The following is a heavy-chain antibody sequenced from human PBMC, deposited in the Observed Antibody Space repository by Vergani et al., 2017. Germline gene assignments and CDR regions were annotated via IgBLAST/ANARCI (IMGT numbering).Heavy chain of an antibody. V-gene: IGHV3-23*01. CDR2: ISGSGGST. D-gene: IGHD1-7*01. CDR1: GFTFSSYA. J-gene: IGHJ6*02. CDR3: ATILDPGPYYYGMDV. Sequence: EVQLLESGGGLVQPGGSLRLSCAASGFTFSSYAMSWVRQAPGKGLEWVSAISGSGGSTYYADSVKGRFTISRDNSKNTLYLQMNSLRAEDTAVYYCATILDPGPYYYGMDVWGQGTTVTVSS.